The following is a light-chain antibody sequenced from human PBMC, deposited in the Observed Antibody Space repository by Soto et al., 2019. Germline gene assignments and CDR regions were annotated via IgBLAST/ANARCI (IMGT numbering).Light chain of an antibody. J-gene: IGLJ1*01. Sequence: QPALNQPPSVSGSPGQSVAISCTGTSSDVGSYNRVSWYQQPPGTAPKLMIYDVNNRPSGVPDRFSGSKSGNTASLTISGLQAEDEADYYCSSYTISSTYVFGTGTKVTVL. CDR3: SSYTISSTYV. CDR1: SSDVGSYNR. V-gene: IGLV2-18*02. CDR2: DVN.